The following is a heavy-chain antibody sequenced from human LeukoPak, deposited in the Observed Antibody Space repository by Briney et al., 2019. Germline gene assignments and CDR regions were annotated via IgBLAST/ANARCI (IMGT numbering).Heavy chain of an antibody. CDR3: ARHEHDSSGYYLDY. CDR1: GGSISPYY. D-gene: IGHD3-22*01. Sequence: SETLSLTCTVSGGSISPYYWSWIRQPPGKGLEWIGYIYYSGGTNYNPSLKSRVTISVDTSKNQFSLKLSSVTAADTAVYYCARHEHDSSGYYLDYWGQGTLVTVSS. V-gene: IGHV4-59*08. J-gene: IGHJ4*02. CDR2: IYYSGGT.